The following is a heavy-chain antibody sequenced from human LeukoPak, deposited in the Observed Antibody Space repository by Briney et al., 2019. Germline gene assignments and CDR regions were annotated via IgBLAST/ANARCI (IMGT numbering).Heavy chain of an antibody. D-gene: IGHD3-10*01. Sequence: SVKVSCKASGFTFTSSAMQWVRQARGQRLEWIGWIVVGSGNTNYAQKFQERVTITRDMSTSTAYMELSSLRSEDTAVYYCARPYYYGSGSYHYWGQGTLVTVSS. CDR1: GFTFTSSA. V-gene: IGHV1-58*02. CDR2: IVVGSGNT. CDR3: ARPYYYGSGSYHY. J-gene: IGHJ4*02.